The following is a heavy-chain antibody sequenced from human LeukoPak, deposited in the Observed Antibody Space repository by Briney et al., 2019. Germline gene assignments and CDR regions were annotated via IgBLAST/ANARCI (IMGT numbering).Heavy chain of an antibody. CDR3: AKGVYSVFPDSRVLDY. Sequence: GGTLRLSCAASGFTFNNYAMNWVRQAPGKGLEWVSIISGSGDSTYYANSVKGRFTISRDNSKNTLYLQMSSLSAEDTAVYYCAKGVYSVFPDSRVLDYWGQGTLVTVSS. CDR2: ISGSGDST. J-gene: IGHJ4*02. V-gene: IGHV3-23*01. CDR1: GFTFNNYA. D-gene: IGHD5/OR15-5a*01.